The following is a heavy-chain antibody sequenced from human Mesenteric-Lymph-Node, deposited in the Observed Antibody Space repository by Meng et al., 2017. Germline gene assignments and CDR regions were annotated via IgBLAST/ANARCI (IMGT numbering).Heavy chain of an antibody. CDR3: ARGYYGGNSDFDY. CDR1: GFTFRSYG. Sequence: QVQLVESGGGVVPPGRALRLACAASGFTFRSYGMHWVCQAPGKGLEWVAVIWSDGSNRYYADSVKGRFAISRDISKNTLILQMNSLRAEDTAVYYCARGYYGGNSDFDYWGQGTLVTVSS. CDR2: IWSDGSNR. V-gene: IGHV3-33*01. J-gene: IGHJ4*02. D-gene: IGHD4-23*01.